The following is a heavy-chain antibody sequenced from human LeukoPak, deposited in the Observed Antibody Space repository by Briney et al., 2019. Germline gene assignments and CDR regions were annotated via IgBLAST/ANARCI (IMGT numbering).Heavy chain of an antibody. CDR2: IYHSGST. D-gene: IGHD1-14*01. Sequence: SQTLSLTCTVSGGSISSGGYYWSWIRQPPGKGLEWIGYIYHSGSTYYNPSLKSRVTISVDRSKNQFSLKLSSVTAADTAVYYCARDRSLKEVSAGWFDPWGQGTLVTVSS. J-gene: IGHJ5*02. CDR1: GGSISSGGYY. CDR3: ARDRSLKEVSAGWFDP. V-gene: IGHV4-30-2*01.